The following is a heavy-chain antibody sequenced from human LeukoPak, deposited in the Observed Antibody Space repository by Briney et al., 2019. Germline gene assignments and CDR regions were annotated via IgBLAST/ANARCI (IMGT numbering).Heavy chain of an antibody. J-gene: IGHJ4*02. CDR3: ARVAHYYDSSGWYYFDY. V-gene: IGHV3-7*01. D-gene: IGHD3-22*01. Sequence: GGSLRLSCAAPGFTVSSNYMSWVRQAPGKGLEWVANIKQDGSVKHYVDSVKGRFTISRDNSKNTLYLQMNSLRAEDTAVYYCARVAHYYDSSGWYYFDYWGQGTLVTVSS. CDR1: GFTVSSNY. CDR2: IKQDGSVK.